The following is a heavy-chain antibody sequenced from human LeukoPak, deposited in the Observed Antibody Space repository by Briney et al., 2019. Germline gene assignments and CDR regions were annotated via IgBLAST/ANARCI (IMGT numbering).Heavy chain of an antibody. CDR2: ISYDGSNK. J-gene: IGHJ3*02. D-gene: IGHD3-10*01. CDR1: GFTFSTYW. V-gene: IGHV3-30-3*01. Sequence: PGGSLRLSCAASGFTFSTYWMTWVRQAPGKGLEWVAVISYDGSNKYYADSVKGRFTISRDNSKNTLYLQMNSLRAEDTAVYYCARDYYGSGSYYSVAFDIWGQGTMVTVSS. CDR3: ARDYYGSGSYYSVAFDI.